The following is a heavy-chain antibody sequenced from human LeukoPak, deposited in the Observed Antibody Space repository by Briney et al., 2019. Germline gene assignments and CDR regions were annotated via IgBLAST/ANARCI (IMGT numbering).Heavy chain of an antibody. D-gene: IGHD3-10*01. J-gene: IGHJ4*02. CDR3: ARSSMFRGVTVDY. CDR2: IYHSGYT. Sequence: SETLSLTCTVSGGSINSSSYYWGWIRQPPGEALEGIGSIYHSGYTYYNPSLKSRVTISVDTSKSQFSLKLSSVTAADTAVYYCARSSMFRGVTVDYWGQGTLVTVSS. CDR1: GGSINSSSYY. V-gene: IGHV4-39*01.